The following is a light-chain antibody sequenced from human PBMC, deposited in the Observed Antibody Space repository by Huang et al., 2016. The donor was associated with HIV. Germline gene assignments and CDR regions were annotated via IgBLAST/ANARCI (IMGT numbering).Light chain of an antibody. J-gene: IGKJ1*01. V-gene: IGKV3-11*01. CDR1: QSVRSF. CDR2: DAS. CDR3: QERSNGWT. Sequence: EVVFTQSPATLSLSPGDRATLSCRASQSVRSFLAWYQQKPGQAPRLLIYDASNRATAIPARFSGSGSETDFTRTISSLEPEDSAVYYCQERSNGWTFGQGTKVEIK.